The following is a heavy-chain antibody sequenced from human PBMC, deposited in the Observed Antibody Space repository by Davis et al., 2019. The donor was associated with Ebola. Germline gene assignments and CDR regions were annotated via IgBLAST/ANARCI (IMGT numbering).Heavy chain of an antibody. Sequence: GGSLRLSCAASGFTFSGSAMHWVRQASGKGLEWVGRIRSKANSYATAYAASVKGRFTIPRDDSKNTAYLQMNSLKTEDTAVYYCTLNAQLVRGEDYWGQGTLVTVSS. V-gene: IGHV3-73*01. CDR1: GFTFSGSA. CDR3: TLNAQLVRGEDY. D-gene: IGHD6-6*01. J-gene: IGHJ4*02. CDR2: IRSKANSYAT.